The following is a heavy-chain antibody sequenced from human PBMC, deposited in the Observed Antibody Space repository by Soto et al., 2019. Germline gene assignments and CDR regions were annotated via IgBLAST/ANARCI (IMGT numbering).Heavy chain of an antibody. J-gene: IGHJ4*02. D-gene: IGHD3-16*02. CDR1: GFTFSSYS. V-gene: IGHV3-21*01. CDR3: ARALGELSSADY. CDR2: ISSSSSYI. Sequence: EVQLVESGGGLVKPGGSLRLSCAASGFTFSSYSMNWVRQAPGKGLEWVSSISSSSSYIYYADSVKGRFTISRDNAKNSLYLQMNSLRAEDTAVYYCARALGELSSADYWGQGTLVTVSS.